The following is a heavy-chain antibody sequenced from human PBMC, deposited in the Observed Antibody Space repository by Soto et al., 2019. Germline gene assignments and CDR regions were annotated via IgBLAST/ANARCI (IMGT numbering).Heavy chain of an antibody. J-gene: IGHJ3*02. D-gene: IGHD2-8*01. CDR3: AKVAIAGNGVSEPFDM. CDR1: GITFSAYA. Sequence: EVQLLESGGGLVQPGGSLRLSCAASGITFSAYAMSWVRQAPGKGLQWVSGLVGSGGGIQYADSVRGRFTVSRDNSKNTLYLQMNSLRAEDTAVYCCAKVAIAGNGVSEPFDMWGQGTEATVSS. V-gene: IGHV3-23*01. CDR2: LVGSGGGI.